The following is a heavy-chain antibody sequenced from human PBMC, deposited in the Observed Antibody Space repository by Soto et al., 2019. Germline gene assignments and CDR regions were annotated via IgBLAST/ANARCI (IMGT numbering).Heavy chain of an antibody. CDR1: GGTFSSYA. Sequence: QVQLVQSGAEVKKPGSSVKVSCKASGGTFSSYAISWVRQAPGQGLEWMGGIIPIFGTANYAQKFQGRVTITADESTSTAYLELSSQRSEDTAVYYCAGAPGIWSYWYCDLWGRGTLVTVSS. J-gene: IGHJ2*01. V-gene: IGHV1-69*12. CDR3: AGAPGIWSYWYCDL. CDR2: IIPIFGTA. D-gene: IGHD2-15*01.